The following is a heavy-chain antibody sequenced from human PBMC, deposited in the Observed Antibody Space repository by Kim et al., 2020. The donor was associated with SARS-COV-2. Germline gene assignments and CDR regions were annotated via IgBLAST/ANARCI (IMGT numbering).Heavy chain of an antibody. CDR3: ARWWYYYYGMDV. J-gene: IGHJ6*02. D-gene: IGHD2-15*01. CDR2: IYYSGST. CDR1: GGSISSYY. Sequence: SETLSLTCTVSGGSISSYYWSWIRQPPGKGLEWIGYIYYSGSTNYNPSLKSRVTISVDTSKNQFSLKLSSVTAADTAVYYCARWWYYYYGMDVWGQGTTVTVSS. V-gene: IGHV4-59*01.